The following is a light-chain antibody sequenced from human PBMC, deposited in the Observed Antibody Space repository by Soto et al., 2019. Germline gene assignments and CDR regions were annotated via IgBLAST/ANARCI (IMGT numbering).Light chain of an antibody. J-gene: IGLJ3*02. V-gene: IGLV4-69*01. CDR1: SGHSSYA. Sequence: QPVLTQSPSASASLGASGKLTCTLSSGHSSYAIAWHQQQPEKGPRYLMKLNSDGSHSKGDGIPDRFSGSSSGAARYLTISSLQSEDEADYYCQTWGTGIRVFGGGTKLTVL. CDR3: QTWGTGIRV. CDR2: LNSDGSH.